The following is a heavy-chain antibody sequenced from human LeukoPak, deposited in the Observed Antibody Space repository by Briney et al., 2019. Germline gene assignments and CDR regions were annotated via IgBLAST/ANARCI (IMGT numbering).Heavy chain of an antibody. CDR3: ARDGYYGSGSYLRPVYYYYMDV. CDR1: GGSISSSRYY. Sequence: SETLSLTCNVSGGSISSSRYYWGWIRQPPGKGLEWIGTIFYSGNTYYNPSLKSRVTISVDTSKNQFSLKLSSVTAADTAVYYCARDGYYGSGSYLRPVYYYYMDVWGKGTTVTVSS. CDR2: IFYSGNT. V-gene: IGHV4-39*07. J-gene: IGHJ6*03. D-gene: IGHD3-10*01.